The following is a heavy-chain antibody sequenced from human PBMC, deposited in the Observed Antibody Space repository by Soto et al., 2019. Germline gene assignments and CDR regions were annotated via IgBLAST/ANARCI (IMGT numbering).Heavy chain of an antibody. D-gene: IGHD2-15*01. Sequence: ASVKVSCKASGYTFTNFCVCWVRQAPGQGLEWMGCISAYNGNTHSAQNLQGRVTLTTDTSTTTAYMELRSLISDDTAVYYCAVAASGSMNDWGQGTLVTVSS. CDR2: ISAYNGNT. CDR3: AVAASGSMND. V-gene: IGHV1-18*01. CDR1: GYTFTNFC. J-gene: IGHJ4*02.